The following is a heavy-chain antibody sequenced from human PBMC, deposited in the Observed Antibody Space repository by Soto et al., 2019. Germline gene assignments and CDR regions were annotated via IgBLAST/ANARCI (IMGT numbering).Heavy chain of an antibody. D-gene: IGHD3-22*01. V-gene: IGHV6-1*01. CDR1: GDSVSSNSAS. J-gene: IGHJ3*02. CDR3: ARDRGYYYDSSGYDAFDI. CDR2: TYYRSKWYN. Sequence: SQTLSLTCAISGDSVSSNSASWNWIRQSPSRGLEWLGRTYYRSKWYNDYAVSVKSRITINPDTSKNQFSLQLNSVTPEDTAVYYCARDRGYYYDSSGYDAFDIWGQGTMVTV.